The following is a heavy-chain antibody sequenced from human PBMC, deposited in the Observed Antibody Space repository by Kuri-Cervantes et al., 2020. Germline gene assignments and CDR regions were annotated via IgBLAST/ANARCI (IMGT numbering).Heavy chain of an antibody. J-gene: IGHJ4*02. D-gene: IGHD3-9*01. CDR1: GGSISSYY. CDR3: ARGDEIDWLPFDY. CDR2: IYHSGST. Sequence: SETLSLTCTVSGGSISSYYWSWIRQPPGKGLEWIGYIYHSGSTYYNPSLKSRVTISVDRSKNQFSLKLSSVTAADTAVYYCARGDEIDWLPFDYWGQGTLVTVSS. V-gene: IGHV4-59*12.